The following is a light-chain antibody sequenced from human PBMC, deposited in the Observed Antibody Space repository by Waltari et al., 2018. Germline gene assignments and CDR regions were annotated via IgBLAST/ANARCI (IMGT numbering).Light chain of an antibody. J-gene: IGLJ2*01. CDR3: NSRDNRGQGVV. CDR2: GEN. V-gene: IGLV3-19*01. CDR1: SLRSGD. Sequence: SSELTQDPAVSVALGPTLRITCQRDSLRSGDASWYQQKPGHAPVLVMFGENNRPSGIPDRFSGSISGSTTSLTITGAQAEDEADYYCNSRDNRGQGVVFGGGTKVTVL.